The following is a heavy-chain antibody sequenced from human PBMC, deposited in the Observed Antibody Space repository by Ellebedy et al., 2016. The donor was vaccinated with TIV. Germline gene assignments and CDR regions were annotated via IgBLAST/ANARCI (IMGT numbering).Heavy chain of an antibody. V-gene: IGHV3-23*01. J-gene: IGHJ5*02. CDR3: AKGYGDNGFDP. D-gene: IGHD4-17*01. CDR1: GFTFKDYT. Sequence: PGGSLRLSCTASGFTFKDYTMSWVHQAPGKGLEWVSTISGRGDSTYYADSVKGRFTISRDNSKNTLYVQMNSLRAEDTAVYYCAKGYGDNGFDPWGQGTLVTVSS. CDR2: ISGRGDST.